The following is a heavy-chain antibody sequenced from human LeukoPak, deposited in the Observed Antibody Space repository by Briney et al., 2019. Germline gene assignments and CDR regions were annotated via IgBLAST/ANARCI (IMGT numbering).Heavy chain of an antibody. CDR1: GYTLTELS. Sequence: ASVKVSCKVSGYTLTELSMHWVRQAPGKGLEWMGGFDPEDGETIYAQKFQGRVTMTKDTSTDTAYMELSSLRSEDTAVYYCATHIDCSSTSCRDYWGQGTLVTVSS. D-gene: IGHD2-2*01. CDR2: FDPEDGET. CDR3: ATHIDCSSTSCRDY. J-gene: IGHJ4*02. V-gene: IGHV1-24*01.